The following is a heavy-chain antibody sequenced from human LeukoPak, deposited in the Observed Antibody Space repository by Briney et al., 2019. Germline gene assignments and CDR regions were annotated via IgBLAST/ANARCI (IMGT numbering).Heavy chain of an antibody. CDR1: GFTFSSYW. CDR2: IKQDGSEK. D-gene: IGHD1-26*01. CDR3: AREEEGELPDY. V-gene: IGHV3-7*01. Sequence: GGSLRLSCAASGFTFSSYWMSWVRQAPGEGLERVANIKQDGSEKNYVDSVKGRFTISRDNAKNSLYLQMNSLRAEDTAVYYCAREEEGELPDYWGQGTLVTVSS. J-gene: IGHJ4*02.